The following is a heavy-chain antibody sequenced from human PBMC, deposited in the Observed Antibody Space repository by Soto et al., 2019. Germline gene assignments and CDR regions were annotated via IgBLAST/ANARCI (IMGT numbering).Heavy chain of an antibody. J-gene: IGHJ6*03. V-gene: IGHV4-59*01. CDR2: IYYSGST. CDR3: AREAVAGTDYYYMDV. CDR1: GGSISSYY. Sequence: SETLSLTCTVSGGSISSYYWSWIRQPPGKGLEWIGYIYYSGSTNYNPSLKSRVTISVDTSKNQFSLKLSSVTAADTAVYYCAREAVAGTDYYYMDVWGKGTTVT. D-gene: IGHD6-19*01.